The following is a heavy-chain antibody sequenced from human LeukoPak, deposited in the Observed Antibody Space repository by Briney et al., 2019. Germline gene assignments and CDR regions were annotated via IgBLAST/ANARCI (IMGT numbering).Heavy chain of an antibody. D-gene: IGHD6-19*01. J-gene: IGHJ4*02. CDR2: ISWNSGSI. V-gene: IGHV3-9*01. Sequence: GGSLRLSCAGSGFIFNNYAMHWVRQPPGKGLEWVSGISWNSGSIDYADSVKGRFATSRDNAKNSLYLQMNSLRVEDTAFYYCAKDNRRHYTSGPNPDSLHWGQGALVTVSS. CDR3: AKDNRRHYTSGPNPDSLH. CDR1: GFIFNNYA.